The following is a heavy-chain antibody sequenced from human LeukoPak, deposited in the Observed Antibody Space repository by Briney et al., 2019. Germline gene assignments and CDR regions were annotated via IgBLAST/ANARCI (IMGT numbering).Heavy chain of an antibody. D-gene: IGHD6-19*01. CDR3: ARGPPGLGDY. CDR2: IYYSGST. Sequence: SETLSLTFTVSGGSISSYYWSWIRQPPGKGLEWIGYIYYSGSTNYNPSLKSRVTISVDTSKNQFSLKLSSVTAADTAVYYCARGPPGLGDYWGQGTLVTVSS. CDR1: GGSISSYY. V-gene: IGHV4-59*01. J-gene: IGHJ4*02.